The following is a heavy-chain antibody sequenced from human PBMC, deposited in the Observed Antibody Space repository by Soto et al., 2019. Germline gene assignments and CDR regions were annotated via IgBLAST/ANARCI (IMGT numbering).Heavy chain of an antibody. CDR2: IMPTVDSA. D-gene: IGHD3-10*01. J-gene: IGHJ6*02. Sequence: QVQLVQSGAEVKTPGSSVKVSCKASGGTLSDYAISWVRQAPGQGLEWMGGIMPTVDSANYAQNFQGRLTISADDSTSTAYLELSSLRSDDTAVYYCAVAAVREIMSHDSSGMDVWGQVTTVIVSS. V-gene: IGHV1-69*01. CDR1: GGTLSDYA. CDR3: AVAAVREIMSHDSSGMDV.